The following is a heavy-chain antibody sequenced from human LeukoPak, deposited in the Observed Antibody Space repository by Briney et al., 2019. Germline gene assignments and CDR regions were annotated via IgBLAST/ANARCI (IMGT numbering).Heavy chain of an antibody. Sequence: PPGGSLRLXCAASGIVFSNTAMNWARQSPGRGLEWISAISGGGERTFYADSVKGRFTISRDNSKNMVYLQMNSLRVDDTAIYYCGKDGGQYSSGPEFDPRGQGDLVTVSS. V-gene: IGHV3-23*01. CDR2: ISGGGERT. CDR1: GIVFSNTA. CDR3: GKDGGQYSSGPEFDP. J-gene: IGHJ5*02. D-gene: IGHD3-22*01.